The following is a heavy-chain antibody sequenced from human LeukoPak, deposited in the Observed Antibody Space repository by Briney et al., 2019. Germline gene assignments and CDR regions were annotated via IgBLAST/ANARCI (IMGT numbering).Heavy chain of an antibody. CDR2: INPNSGGT. Sequence: GASVKVSCKASGYTFTGYYMHWVRQAPGQGLEWMGWINPNSGGTNYAQKFQGRVTMTRDTSISTAYMELSRLRSDDTAVYYCARGSPLYSYGYRGFDYWGQGTLVTVSS. D-gene: IGHD5-18*01. J-gene: IGHJ4*02. V-gene: IGHV1-2*02. CDR1: GYTFTGYY. CDR3: ARGSPLYSYGYRGFDY.